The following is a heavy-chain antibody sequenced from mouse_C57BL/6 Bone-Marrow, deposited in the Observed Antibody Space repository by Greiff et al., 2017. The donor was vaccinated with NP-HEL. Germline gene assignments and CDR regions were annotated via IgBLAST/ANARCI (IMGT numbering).Heavy chain of an antibody. CDR3: ARTYGNPFAY. CDR1: GFTFSDYG. V-gene: IGHV5-17*01. D-gene: IGHD2-1*01. CDR2: ISSGSSTI. J-gene: IGHJ3*01. Sequence: EVMLVESGGGLVKPGGSLKLSCAASGFTFSDYGMHWVRQAPEKGLEWVAYISSGSSTIYYADTVTGRFTISRDNAKNTLFLQMTSLRSEDTAMYYCARTYGNPFAYWGQGTLVTVS.